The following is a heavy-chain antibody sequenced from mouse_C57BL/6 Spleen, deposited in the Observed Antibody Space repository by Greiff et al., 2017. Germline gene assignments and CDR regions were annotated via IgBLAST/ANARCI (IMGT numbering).Heavy chain of an antibody. Sequence: VQLKESGGDLVKPGGSLKLSCAASGFTFSSYGMSWVRQTPDKRLEWVATISSGGSYTYYQDSVKGRFTISRDNAKNTLYLQMSSLKSEDTAMYYCARQGVDYWGQGTTLTVSS. V-gene: IGHV5-6*01. CDR1: GFTFSSYG. CDR2: ISSGGSYT. CDR3: ARQGVDY. J-gene: IGHJ2*01.